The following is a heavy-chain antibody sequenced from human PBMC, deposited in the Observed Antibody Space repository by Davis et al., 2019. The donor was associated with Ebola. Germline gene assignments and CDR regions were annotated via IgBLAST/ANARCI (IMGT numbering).Heavy chain of an antibody. Sequence: SLKISCAASGFTVSSNYMSWVRQAPGKGLEWVSGISWNSGSIGYADSVKGRFTISRDNAKNSLYLQMNSLRAEDTALYYCAKVSIAGHGYYYYGMDVWGKGTTVTVSS. J-gene: IGHJ6*04. V-gene: IGHV3-9*01. CDR3: AKVSIAGHGYYYYGMDV. CDR1: GFTVSSNY. D-gene: IGHD6-6*01. CDR2: ISWNSGSI.